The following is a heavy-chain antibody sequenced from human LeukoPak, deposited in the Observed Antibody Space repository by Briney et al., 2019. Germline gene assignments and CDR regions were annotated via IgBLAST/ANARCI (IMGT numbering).Heavy chain of an antibody. Sequence: GGSLRLSCAASGFTFSTYWMTWVRQAPGKGLEWVASLNQDGSEKYYVDSVKGRFTISRNNAQKSLYLEMKSLSAKDTAVYYCARAVTSTEGYWGQGTLVTVSS. J-gene: IGHJ4*02. CDR3: ARAVTSTEGY. CDR2: LNQDGSEK. CDR1: GFTFSTYW. V-gene: IGHV3-7*03.